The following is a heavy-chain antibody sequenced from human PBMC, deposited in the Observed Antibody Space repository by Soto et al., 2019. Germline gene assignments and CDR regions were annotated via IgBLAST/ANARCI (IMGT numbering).Heavy chain of an antibody. CDR1: GGTFSGHA. CDR3: ARGPNWGYRFDS. J-gene: IGHJ4*02. Sequence: QVQLVQSGAEVKKPRSSVKVSCEASGGTFSGHAISWVRQAPGQGPEWMGGLIPLFGTTQHAQNFQDRLTITADKSTSTSYMALTSLRFEYTAIYYCARGPNWGYRFDSWGQGTLVTVSS. D-gene: IGHD7-27*01. CDR2: LIPLFGTT. V-gene: IGHV1-69*06.